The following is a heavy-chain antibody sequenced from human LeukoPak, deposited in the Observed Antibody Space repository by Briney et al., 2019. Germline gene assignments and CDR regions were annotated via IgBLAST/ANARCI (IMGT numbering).Heavy chain of an antibody. V-gene: IGHV3-23*01. CDR2: ISGNSGST. D-gene: IGHD6-19*01. J-gene: IGHJ4*02. Sequence: GGSLRLSCAASGFTFSSYAMSWVRQAPGKGLEWVSVISGNSGSTYYADSVKGRFTISRDNSKNTLYLQMSSLRAEDTAVYYCAKDGRKAVAANYFDYWGQGTLVTVSS. CDR3: AKDGRKAVAANYFDY. CDR1: GFTFSSYA.